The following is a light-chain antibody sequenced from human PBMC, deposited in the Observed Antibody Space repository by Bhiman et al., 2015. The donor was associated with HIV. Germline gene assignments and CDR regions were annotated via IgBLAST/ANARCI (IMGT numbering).Light chain of an antibody. CDR3: QSYDNILSGGL. V-gene: IGLV1-40*01. Sequence: QSVLTQPPSVSGAPGQRVTISCTGSSSNIGAGYDVHWYLQLPGTAPKLLIYGNSNRPSGVPDRFSGSKSGTSASLAITGLQAEDEADYYCQSYDNILSGGLFGGATKLTVL. CDR1: SSNIGAGYD. J-gene: IGLJ2*01. CDR2: GNS.